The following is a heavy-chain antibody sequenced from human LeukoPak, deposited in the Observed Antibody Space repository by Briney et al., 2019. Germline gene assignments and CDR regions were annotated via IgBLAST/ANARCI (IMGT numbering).Heavy chain of an antibody. CDR1: GFTFTSSA. CDR2: IVVGSGNT. D-gene: IGHD3-22*01. Sequence: SVKVSCKASGFTFTSSAMQWVRQARGQRLEWIGWIVVGSGNTNYAQKFRERVTITRDMSTSTAYMELSSLRSEDTAVYYCASGSSGYTPIDYWGQGTLVTVSS. V-gene: IGHV1-58*02. J-gene: IGHJ4*02. CDR3: ASGSSGYTPIDY.